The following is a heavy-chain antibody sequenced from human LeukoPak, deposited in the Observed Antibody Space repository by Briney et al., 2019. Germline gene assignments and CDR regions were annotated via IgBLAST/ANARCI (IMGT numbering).Heavy chain of an antibody. CDR1: GGSISSYY. CDR2: IYYSGST. V-gene: IGHV4-59*01. J-gene: IGHJ4*02. CDR3: ARVVRGGGYYFDY. Sequence: SETLSLTCTVSGGSISSYYWSWIRQPPGKGLEWIGYIYYSGSTNYNPSLKSRVTISVDTSKNQFSLKLSSVTAADTAVYYCARVVRGGGYYFDYWGQGTLVTVSS. D-gene: IGHD3-10*01.